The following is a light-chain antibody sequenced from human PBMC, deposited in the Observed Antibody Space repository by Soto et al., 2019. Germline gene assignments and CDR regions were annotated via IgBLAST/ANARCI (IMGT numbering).Light chain of an antibody. CDR2: GTS. V-gene: IGKV3-20*01. CDR3: HQYGSSPGT. J-gene: IGKJ5*01. Sequence: ALTDRQGTLSGSRGERGSRPCLTSQSVSSSYLAWYQQKPGQAPRLLIYGTSTRATGIPDRFSGSGSGTESTLTIGRREREDFGVSHCHQYGSSPGTFGQGTRLEIK. CDR1: QSVSSSY.